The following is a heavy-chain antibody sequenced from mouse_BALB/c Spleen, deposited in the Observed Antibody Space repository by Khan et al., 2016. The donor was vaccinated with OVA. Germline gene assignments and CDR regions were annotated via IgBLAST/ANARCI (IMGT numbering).Heavy chain of an antibody. J-gene: IGHJ3*01. CDR2: ISPGSGNT. D-gene: IGHD1-3*01. CDR3: AREWVSLFPY. Sequence: QVQLKQSGTELARPGASVKLSCKASGYIFIDYNINWVKQRTGQGLEWIGEISPGSGNTYYIEKFKGKATLTADKSSSTAYMQLSSLTSEDSAVYFCAREWVSLFPYWGQGTLVTGSA. V-gene: IGHV1-77*01. CDR1: GYIFIDYN.